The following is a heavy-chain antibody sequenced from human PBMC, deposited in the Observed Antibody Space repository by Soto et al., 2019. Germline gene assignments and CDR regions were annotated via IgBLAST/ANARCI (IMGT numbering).Heavy chain of an antibody. CDR2: TSSTGHT. CDR3: ARDIHAGFTHYFDP. CDR1: GGSTISYH. Sequence: SQTLSLTCIVSGGSTISYHWRWIRQFPGKGLGWVAYTSSTGHTNYNPPLKSRVTISLATSMNQLSFQLTSMTEAAPAVYHCARDIHAGFTHYFDPWGQGTLVTVSS. D-gene: IGHD1-26*01. J-gene: IGHJ5*02. V-gene: IGHV4-59*01.